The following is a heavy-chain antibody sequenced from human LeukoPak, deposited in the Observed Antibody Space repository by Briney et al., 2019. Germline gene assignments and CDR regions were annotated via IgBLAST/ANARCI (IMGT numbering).Heavy chain of an antibody. CDR1: GYTFTDDY. CDR2: VDPKDDET. D-gene: IGHD6-13*01. CDR3: ATDRTGYSTSWYYFDY. V-gene: IGHV1-69-2*01. Sequence: GASVKVSCKVSGYTFTDDYMHWVQQAPGKGLEWMGLVDPKDDETAYAEKFQGRVTITADTSTDTVYMELTNLRSEDTALYYCATDRTGYSTSWYYFDYWGQGTLVTVSS. J-gene: IGHJ4*02.